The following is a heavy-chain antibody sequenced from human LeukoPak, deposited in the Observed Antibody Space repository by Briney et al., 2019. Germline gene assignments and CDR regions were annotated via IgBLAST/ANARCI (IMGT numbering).Heavy chain of an antibody. J-gene: IGHJ4*02. D-gene: IGHD2-2*01. CDR3: ASIYCSSTSYYWALDY. CDR2: ISSSSTFV. Sequence: GGSLRLSCAASGFTFSTYSMNWVRQAPGKGLEWVSSISSSSTFVYYGDSVKGRFTISRDNAKNSLYLQMNSLRAEDTAVYYCASIYCSSTSYYWALDYWGQGTLVTVSS. V-gene: IGHV3-21*01. CDR1: GFTFSTYS.